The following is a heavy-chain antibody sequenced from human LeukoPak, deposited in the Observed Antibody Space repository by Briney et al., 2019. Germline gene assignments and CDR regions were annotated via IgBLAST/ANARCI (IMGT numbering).Heavy chain of an antibody. CDR3: ARGCAPSSGSYKP. V-gene: IGHV4-34*01. CDR1: GGSFSGYY. CDR2: INHSGST. D-gene: IGHD3-10*01. Sequence: PSETLSLTCAVYGGSFSGYYWSWIRQPPGKGLEWIGEINHSGSTNYNPSLKSRVTISVDTSKNQFSLKLSSVTAADTAVYYCARGCAPSSGSYKPWGQGTLVTVSS. J-gene: IGHJ5*02.